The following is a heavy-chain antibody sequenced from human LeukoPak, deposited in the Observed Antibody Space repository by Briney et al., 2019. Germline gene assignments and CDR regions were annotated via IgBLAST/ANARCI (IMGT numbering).Heavy chain of an antibody. Sequence: GGSLRLPCEAFGFTFTNYALTWARKAQGKGREWVSGFSGRGGNTYYADSVKGRFTISRDNSKNTLYLQMNSLRADDTAIYYCAKDLNRVTLTGMAPGRGIDYWGQGVLVTVSS. D-gene: IGHD3-22*01. CDR3: AKDLNRVTLTGMAPGRGIDY. J-gene: IGHJ4*02. CDR2: FSGRGGNT. V-gene: IGHV3-23*01. CDR1: GFTFTNYA.